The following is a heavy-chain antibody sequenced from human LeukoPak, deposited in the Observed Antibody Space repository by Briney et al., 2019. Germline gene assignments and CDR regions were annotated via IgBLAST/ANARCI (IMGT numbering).Heavy chain of an antibody. D-gene: IGHD6-19*01. CDR3: AKGRQWLVLIDY. Sequence: GGSLRLSCAASGFTFSSYAMSWVRQAPGKGLEWVSAISGSGGSTYYADSVKGRFTISRDNSKNTLYPQMNSLRAEDTAVYYCAKGRQWLVLIDYWGQGTLVTVSS. CDR2: ISGSGGST. CDR1: GFTFSSYA. J-gene: IGHJ4*02. V-gene: IGHV3-23*01.